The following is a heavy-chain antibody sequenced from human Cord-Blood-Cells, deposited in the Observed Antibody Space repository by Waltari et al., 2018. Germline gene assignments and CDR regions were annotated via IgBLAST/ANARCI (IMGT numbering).Heavy chain of an antibody. V-gene: IGHV3-48*03. Sequence: EVQLVEAGGGLVQPGGSLRLSCAASGLTFSSYEMNWVRQAPGKGREWGSYISSSGSTIYYADSVKGRFTISRDNAKNSLYLQMNSLRAEDTAVYYCARDSGYDYFDYWGQGTLVTVSS. CDR1: GLTFSSYE. CDR3: ARDSGYDYFDY. CDR2: ISSSGSTI. J-gene: IGHJ4*02. D-gene: IGHD5-12*01.